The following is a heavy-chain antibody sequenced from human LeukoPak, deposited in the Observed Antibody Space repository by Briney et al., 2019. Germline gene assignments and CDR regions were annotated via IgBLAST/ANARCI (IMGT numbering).Heavy chain of an antibody. V-gene: IGHV3-23*01. CDR1: GFTFSSYA. J-gene: IGHJ4*02. CDR2: IGGSGGST. D-gene: IGHD3-10*01. CDR3: AKARSAVRGVIGYFDY. Sequence: GGSLRLSCAASGFTFSSYAMSWVRQAPGKGLEWVSAIGGSGGSTYYADSVKGRFTFSRDNSKNTLYLQMNSLRAEDTAVYYCAKARSAVRGVIGYFDYWGQGTLVTVSS.